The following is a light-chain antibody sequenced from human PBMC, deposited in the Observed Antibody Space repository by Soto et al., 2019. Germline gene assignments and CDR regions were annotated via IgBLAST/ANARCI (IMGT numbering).Light chain of an antibody. V-gene: IGLV2-14*01. J-gene: IGLJ2*01. CDR2: EAA. CDR1: SDDIVANNY. Sequence: QSALTQPASVSGSPGQSITSSCTGTSDDIVANNYVSWYQHHPGKAPKILIYEAANRPSGISHRFSGSKSGNTASLTISGLQAEDEADYFCTSYTSASTLVFGGGTKLTVL. CDR3: TSYTSASTLV.